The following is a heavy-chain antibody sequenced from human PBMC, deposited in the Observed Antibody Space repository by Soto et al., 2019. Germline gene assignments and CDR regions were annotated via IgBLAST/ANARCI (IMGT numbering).Heavy chain of an antibody. CDR2: INHSGFT. CDR1: GGSFTGYY. V-gene: IGHV4-34*01. CDR3: ARGHGCFAH. Sequence: QLQLHQSGAGLLKPSETLSLTRDVSGGSFTGYYWAWIRQPPGKGLEWIGEINHSGFTNYNPSLTGRVTISLDTSRSQFSLKLDSLTAADTAFYFCARGHGCFAHWGQGTLVTVSS. J-gene: IGHJ4*02.